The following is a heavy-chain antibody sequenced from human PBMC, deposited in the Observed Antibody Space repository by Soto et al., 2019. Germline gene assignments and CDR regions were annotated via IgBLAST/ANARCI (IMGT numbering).Heavy chain of an antibody. CDR3: ARVWVGVGYCISTSCRRDAFDI. CDR1: GGTFSSYA. D-gene: IGHD2-2*01. V-gene: IGHV1-69*13. CDR2: IIPIFGTA. J-gene: IGHJ3*02. Sequence: SVKVSCKASGGTFSSYAISWVRQAPGQGLERMGGIIPIFGTANYAQKFQGRVTITADESTSTAYMELSSLRSEDTAVYYCARVWVGVGYCISTSCRRDAFDIWGQGTMVTVSS.